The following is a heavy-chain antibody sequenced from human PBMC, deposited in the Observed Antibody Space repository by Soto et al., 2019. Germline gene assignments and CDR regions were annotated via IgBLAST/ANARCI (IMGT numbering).Heavy chain of an antibody. CDR1: GWSFSSYY. CDR2: IYYSGST. D-gene: IGHD3-3*01. V-gene: IGHV4-39*01. J-gene: IGHJ4*02. CDR3: ARSPVVLRFLEWLLDHFDY. Sequence: SETLSLTCAVYGWSFSSYYWGWIRQPPGKGLEWIGSIYYSGSTYYNPSLKSRVTISVDTSKNQFSLKLSSVTAADTAVYYCARSPVVLRFLEWLLDHFDYWGQGTLVTVSS.